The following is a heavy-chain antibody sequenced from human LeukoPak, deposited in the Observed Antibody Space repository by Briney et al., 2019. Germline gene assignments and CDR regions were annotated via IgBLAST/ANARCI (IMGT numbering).Heavy chain of an antibody. D-gene: IGHD1-20*01. J-gene: IGHJ4*02. CDR3: AKSITGTGWYFDY. Sequence: GGSLRLSCAASGFTFSSYAMSWVRQAPGKGLEWVSAISGSGGSTYYADSVKGRFTISRDNSKSTLYLQMNSLRAEDTAVYYCAKSITGTGWYFDYWGQGTLVTVSS. CDR2: ISGSGGST. CDR1: GFTFSSYA. V-gene: IGHV3-23*01.